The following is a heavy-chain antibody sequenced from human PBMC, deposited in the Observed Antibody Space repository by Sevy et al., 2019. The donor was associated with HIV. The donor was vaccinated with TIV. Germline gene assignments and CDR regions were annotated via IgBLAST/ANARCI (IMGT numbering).Heavy chain of an antibody. J-gene: IGHJ4*02. CDR3: ARELWQGDY. Sequence: GGSLRLSCAASGFTFTDYFMGWVRQAPGKGLEGVANIDQDGSQKNYVDSVKGRFNISRDNAKNSVYLQMNRLRVDDTAVYYCARELWQGDYWGQGTLVTVSS. CDR1: GFTFTDYF. CDR2: IDQDGSQK. D-gene: IGHD2-21*01. V-gene: IGHV3-7*01.